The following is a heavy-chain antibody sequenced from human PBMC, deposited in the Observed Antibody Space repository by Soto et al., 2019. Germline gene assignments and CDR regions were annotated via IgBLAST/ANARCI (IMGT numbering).Heavy chain of an antibody. CDR2: IIPIFGTA. Sequence: ASVKVSCKASGGTFSSYAISWVRQAPGQGLEWMGGIIPIFGTANYAQKFQGRVTITADESTSTAYMELSSLRSEDTAVYYCARDLGQVRAFDIWGQGTMVTVSS. V-gene: IGHV1-69*13. D-gene: IGHD1-26*01. CDR1: GGTFSSYA. J-gene: IGHJ3*02. CDR3: ARDLGQVRAFDI.